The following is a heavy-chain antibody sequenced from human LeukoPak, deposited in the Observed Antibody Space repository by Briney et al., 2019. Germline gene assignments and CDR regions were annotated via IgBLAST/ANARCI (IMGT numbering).Heavy chain of an antibody. CDR2: ISAYNDNT. CDR3: ARVLGSRYYYDSSGYLDY. Sequence: ASVKVSCNASGYTFTSYGISWVRQAPGQGLEWMGWISAYNDNTNYAQKFQGRVTMTTDTSTSTAYMELRSLRSDDTPVYYCARVLGSRYYYDSSGYLDYWGQGTLVTVSS. J-gene: IGHJ4*02. D-gene: IGHD3-22*01. CDR1: GYTFTSYG. V-gene: IGHV1-18*01.